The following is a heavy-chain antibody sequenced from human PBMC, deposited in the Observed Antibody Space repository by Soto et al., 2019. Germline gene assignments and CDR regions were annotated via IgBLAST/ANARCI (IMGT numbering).Heavy chain of an antibody. CDR1: GGSISSGDYY. CDR2: IYYSGST. D-gene: IGHD4-17*01. J-gene: IGHJ4*02. V-gene: IGHV4-30-4*01. CDR3: ASFLTVTWSYFDY. Sequence: PSETLSLTCTVSGGSISSGDYYWSWIRQPPGKGLEWIGYIYYSGSTYYNPSLKSRVTISVDTSKNQFSLKLSSVTAADTAVYYCASFLTVTWSYFDYWGQGTLVTVSS.